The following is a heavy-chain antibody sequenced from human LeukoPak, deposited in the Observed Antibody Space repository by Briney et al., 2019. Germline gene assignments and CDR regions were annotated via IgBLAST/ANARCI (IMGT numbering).Heavy chain of an antibody. Sequence: SETLSLTCAVYGGSFSGYFWTWIRQPPGKGLEWIGEINPSGSTYNHPSLKSRLTISRDTSKNQFSLRLSSVTAADTAVYYCARGRQEISMILVVMTGVSYYLDVWGKGTTVTVS. CDR2: INPSGST. V-gene: IGHV4-34*01. D-gene: IGHD3-22*01. CDR3: ARGRQEISMILVVMTGVSYYLDV. CDR1: GGSFSGYF. J-gene: IGHJ6*03.